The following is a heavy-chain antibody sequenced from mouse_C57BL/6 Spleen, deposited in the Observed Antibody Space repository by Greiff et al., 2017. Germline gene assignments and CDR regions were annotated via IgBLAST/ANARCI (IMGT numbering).Heavy chain of an antibody. Sequence: DVMLVESGGGLVKPGGSLKLSCAASGFTFSDYGMHWVRQAPEKGLEWVAYISSGSSTIYYAGTVKGRFTISRDNAKNTLFLQMTSLRSEDTAMYYCARPAYGSYFDYWGQGTTLTVSS. CDR2: ISSGSSTI. D-gene: IGHD1-1*01. J-gene: IGHJ2*01. CDR3: ARPAYGSYFDY. CDR1: GFTFSDYG. V-gene: IGHV5-17*01.